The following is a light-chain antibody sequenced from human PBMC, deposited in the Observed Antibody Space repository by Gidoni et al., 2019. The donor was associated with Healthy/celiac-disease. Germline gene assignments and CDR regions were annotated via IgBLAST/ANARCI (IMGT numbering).Light chain of an antibody. Sequence: EIVLTQSPATMSLSPGERATLSFRASQSVSSYLAWYQQKPGQAPRLLIYAASNRATGIPASFRGSGSGTDLTLTISSLEPEDFAVYYCQQRSNWPALTFXGXTKVEIK. J-gene: IGKJ4*01. V-gene: IGKV3-11*01. CDR3: QQRSNWPALT. CDR2: AAS. CDR1: QSVSSY.